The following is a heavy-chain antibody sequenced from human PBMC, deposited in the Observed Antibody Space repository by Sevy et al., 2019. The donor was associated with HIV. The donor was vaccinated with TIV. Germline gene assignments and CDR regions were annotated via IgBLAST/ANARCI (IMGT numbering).Heavy chain of an antibody. CDR3: AKVGRDGEVRQGEYFDY. CDR1: GFTFSTYG. Sequence: GGSLRLSCAASGFTFSTYGMHWVRQAPGKGMEWVTLISYDGSAKYYADSVKGRFTISRDNSKNTLYLQMDSLRAEDTVLYYCAKVGRDGEVRQGEYFDYWGQGTMVTVSS. CDR2: ISYDGSAK. D-gene: IGHD3-16*01. J-gene: IGHJ4*01. V-gene: IGHV3-30*18.